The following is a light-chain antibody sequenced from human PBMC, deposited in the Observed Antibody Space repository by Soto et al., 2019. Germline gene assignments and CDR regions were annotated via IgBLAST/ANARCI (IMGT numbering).Light chain of an antibody. CDR1: QDIRSY. V-gene: IGKV1-39*01. CDR3: QQGYSSQWT. CDR2: ATF. J-gene: IGKJ1*01. Sequence: DIQMTQSPSSLSASVGDRVSITCRARQDIRSYLNWYQQKPGKAPDLHIYATFNLQIGVPPRFSATGYGTDFTLTISSLQPEDFATYYCQQGYSSQWTSGQGTKVEIK.